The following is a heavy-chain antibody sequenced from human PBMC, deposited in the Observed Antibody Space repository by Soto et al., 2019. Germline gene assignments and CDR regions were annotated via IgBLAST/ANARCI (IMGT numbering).Heavy chain of an antibody. CDR2: FYYIGST. CDR3: ARLHGYCISSSCHGHYAMDV. V-gene: IGHV4-39*01. D-gene: IGHD2-2*01. CDR1: SAPVSSSTYT. Sequence: SETLSLTCTVSSAPVSSSTYTWGWIRQPPGKGLEWIGIFYYIGSTYYNPSLNSRVTVSVDTSKNQFSLKVTSVTAADTAVYYCARLHGYCISSSCHGHYAMDVWGQGTTVTVS. J-gene: IGHJ6*02.